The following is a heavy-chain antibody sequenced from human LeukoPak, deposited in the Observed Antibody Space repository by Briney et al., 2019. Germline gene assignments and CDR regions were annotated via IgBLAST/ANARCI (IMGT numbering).Heavy chain of an antibody. V-gene: IGHV1-18*01. CDR1: GYTFSSYG. J-gene: IGHJ4*02. CDR2: ISAYNGNT. Sequence: ASVKVSCKASGYTFSSYGISWVRQAPGQGLEWMGWISAYNGNTNYAQKVQGRVTMTTDTSTSTANMEPRSLRSDDTAVYYCARGYVYCSGGSCYDDFDYWGQGTLVTVSS. D-gene: IGHD2-15*01. CDR3: ARGYVYCSGGSCYDDFDY.